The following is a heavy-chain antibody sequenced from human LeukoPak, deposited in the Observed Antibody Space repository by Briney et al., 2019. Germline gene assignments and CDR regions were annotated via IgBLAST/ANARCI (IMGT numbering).Heavy chain of an antibody. D-gene: IGHD3-10*01. V-gene: IGHV3-21*01. CDR1: GFTFSSYT. CDR3: ASGGLRTGFDY. CDR2: ISSSSNYI. Sequence: GGSLRLSCAASGFTFSSYTMNWVRQAPGKGLEWVSSISSSSNYIYYPDSMQGRFSISRDSVKKSLYLQVNSLRAEDTAVYFCASGGLRTGFDYWGQGTLVTVSS. J-gene: IGHJ4*02.